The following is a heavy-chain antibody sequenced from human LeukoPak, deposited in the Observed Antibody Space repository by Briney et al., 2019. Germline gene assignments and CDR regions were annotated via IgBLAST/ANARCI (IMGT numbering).Heavy chain of an antibody. CDR3: ARHLYQLPRTGYYYYYYMDV. CDR2: IYYSGST. CDR1: GGSISSSSYY. D-gene: IGHD2-2*01. Sequence: PSETLSLTCTVSGGSISSSSYYWGWIRQPPGKGLEWIGSIYYSGSTYYNPSLKSRVTISVDTSKKQFSLKLSSVTAADTAVYYCARHLYQLPRTGYYYYYYMDVWGKGTTVTVSS. V-gene: IGHV4-39*01. J-gene: IGHJ6*03.